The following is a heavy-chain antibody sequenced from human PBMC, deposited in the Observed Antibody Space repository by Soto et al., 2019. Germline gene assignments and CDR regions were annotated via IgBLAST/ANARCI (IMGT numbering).Heavy chain of an antibody. Sequence: QEQLVESGGGVVQAGRSLRLSCAASGFTFNFFGMHWVRQAPGKGLEWVAVISYDGREKYYADSVKGRFTMSRDNSKNMVYLEMSSLRPEDTSVYYCAKERRYSLYAFDIWGHGTMVTVSS. V-gene: IGHV3-30*18. D-gene: IGHD5-12*01. CDR2: ISYDGREK. CDR3: AKERRYSLYAFDI. CDR1: GFTFNFFG. J-gene: IGHJ3*02.